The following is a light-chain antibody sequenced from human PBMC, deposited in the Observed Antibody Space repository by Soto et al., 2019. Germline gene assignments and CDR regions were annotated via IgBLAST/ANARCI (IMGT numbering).Light chain of an antibody. Sequence: DIQMTQSPSSLSASLGEKDTITFRASQSISSYLNWYQQKPGKAPKLLIYAASSLQSGVPSRFSGSGSGTDFTLTISSLQPEDFATYYCQQSYSTPWTFGQGTKVDIK. CDR1: QSISSY. CDR3: QQSYSTPWT. J-gene: IGKJ1*01. V-gene: IGKV1-39*01. CDR2: AAS.